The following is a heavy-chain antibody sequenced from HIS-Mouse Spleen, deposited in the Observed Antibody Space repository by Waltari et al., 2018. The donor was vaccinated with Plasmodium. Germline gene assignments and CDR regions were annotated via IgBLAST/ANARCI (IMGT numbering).Heavy chain of an antibody. J-gene: IGHJ4*02. Sequence: EVQLVESGGGLVKPGGSLRLSCAASGFTFSSYSMNWVRQAPGKGLEWVSSISSSSSYIYYADSVKGRFTIPRENAKNSLYLQMNSLRAEDTAVYYCARDRSAAALLGYWGQGTLVTVSS. D-gene: IGHD6-13*01. V-gene: IGHV3-21*01. CDR1: GFTFSSYS. CDR3: ARDRSAAALLGY. CDR2: ISSSSSYI.